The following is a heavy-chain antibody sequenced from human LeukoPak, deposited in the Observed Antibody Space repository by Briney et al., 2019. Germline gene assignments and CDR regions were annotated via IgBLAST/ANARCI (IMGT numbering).Heavy chain of an antibody. D-gene: IGHD6-19*01. CDR3: ARDRAVSGIAVAGTLAY. V-gene: IGHV1-2*02. CDR1: GYTFTGYY. CDR2: INPNSGGT. J-gene: IGHJ4*02. Sequence: ASVKVSCKASGYTFTGYYMYWVRQAPGQGLEWMGWINPNSGGTNYAQKFQGRVTMTRDTSISTAYMELSRLRSDDTAVYYCARDRAVSGIAVAGTLAYWGQGTLVTVSS.